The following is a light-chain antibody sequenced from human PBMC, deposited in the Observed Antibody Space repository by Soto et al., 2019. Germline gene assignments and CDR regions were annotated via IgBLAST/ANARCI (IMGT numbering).Light chain of an antibody. V-gene: IGLV4-60*02. Sequence: QSVLTQSSSASASLGSSVKLTCTLSSGHSSYIIAWHQQQPGKAPRYLMKLEGSGSYNTGSGVPDRFSGSSSGADRYLTISNLQFEDEADYYCETWDSNFWVFGGGTKLTVL. CDR3: ETWDSNFWV. CDR2: LEGSGSY. CDR1: SGHSSYI. J-gene: IGLJ3*02.